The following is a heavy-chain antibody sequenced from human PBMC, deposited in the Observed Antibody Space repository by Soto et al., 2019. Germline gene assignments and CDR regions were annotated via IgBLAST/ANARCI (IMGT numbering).Heavy chain of an antibody. Sequence: ETLSRSGPLSGFAIGNRVSNLGWIRQPPGKGLEWIGTIYYDGSVAYSPSLKSRVTLSVDTSRNHFSVKINSVTAADTAVYFCARHRIAVAGPLDYWGQGNLVTLS. J-gene: IGHJ4*02. CDR1: GFAIGNRVSN. CDR2: IYYDGSV. CDR3: ARHRIAVAGPLDY. V-gene: IGHV4-39*01. D-gene: IGHD6-19*01.